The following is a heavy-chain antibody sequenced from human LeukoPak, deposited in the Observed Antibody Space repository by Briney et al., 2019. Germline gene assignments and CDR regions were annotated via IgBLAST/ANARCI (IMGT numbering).Heavy chain of an antibody. CDR2: IYPGDSDT. CDR1: GYKFTSYW. CDR3: ATHGYTFVTF. Sequence: GESLKISCQGSGYKFTSYWIAWVRQMPGKGLEWMGIIYPGDSDTRYSPSFQGQVTISVDKSITTAYLQWTSLKASDTAMYYCATHGYTFVTFWGQGTLVNVAS. J-gene: IGHJ1*01. V-gene: IGHV5-51*01. D-gene: IGHD5-24*01.